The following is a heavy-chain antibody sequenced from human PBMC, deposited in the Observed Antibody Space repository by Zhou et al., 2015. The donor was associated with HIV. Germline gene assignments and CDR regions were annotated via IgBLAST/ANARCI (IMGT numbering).Heavy chain of an antibody. CDR1: GFTFSNYW. V-gene: IGHV3-7*01. CDR2: IKQDGNEK. D-gene: IGHD2-21*02. CDR3: AREISYCVGDCYPGGXFDM. J-gene: IGHJ3*02. Sequence: EVQLVESGGGLVQPGRSLTLSCAASGFTFSNYWMSWVRQAPGKGLEWVANIKQDGNEKFYVDSVTGRFTISRDSAKNSLYLQMNSLGAEDTAVYYCAREISYCVGDCYPGGXFDMWGQGTMVTVSS.